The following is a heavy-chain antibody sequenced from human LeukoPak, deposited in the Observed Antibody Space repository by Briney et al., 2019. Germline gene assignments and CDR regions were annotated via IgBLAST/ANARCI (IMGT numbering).Heavy chain of an antibody. D-gene: IGHD3-10*01. V-gene: IGHV4-61*02. Sequence: PSETLSLTCTVSGDSISSGSSYWSWIRQPAGRGLEWIGRIYTRGNTNYNPSLNNRVIMSIDTFKNQFSLKLSSVTAADTAVYYCALDELGSGSYPYWGQGTLVTVSS. CDR2: IYTRGNT. CDR3: ALDELGSGSYPY. CDR1: GDSISSGSSY. J-gene: IGHJ4*02.